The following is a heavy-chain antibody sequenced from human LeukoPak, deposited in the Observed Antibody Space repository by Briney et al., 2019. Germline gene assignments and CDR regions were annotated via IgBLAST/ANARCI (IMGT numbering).Heavy chain of an antibody. V-gene: IGHV4-34*01. D-gene: IGHD6-13*01. CDR1: GGSFSGYY. CDR2: INHSGST. CDR3: ARSGAAAGQDFDY. J-gene: IGHJ4*02. Sequence: SSETLSLTCAVYGGSFSGYYWSWIRQPPGKGLEWIGEINHSGSTNYNPSLKSRVTISVDTSKNQFSLKLSSVTAADTAVYYCARSGAAAGQDFDYWGQGTLVTVSS.